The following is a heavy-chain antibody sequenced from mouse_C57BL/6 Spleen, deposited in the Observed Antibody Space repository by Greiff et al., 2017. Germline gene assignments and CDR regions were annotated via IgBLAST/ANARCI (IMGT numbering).Heavy chain of an antibody. V-gene: IGHV10-1*01. J-gene: IGHJ4*01. CDR2: IRSKSNNYAT. CDR3: VRHLQAMDY. CDR1: GFSFNTYA. Sequence: GGGLVQPKGSLKLSCAASGFSFNTYAMNWVRQAPGKGLEWVARIRSKSNNYATYYADSVKDRFTISRDDSESMLYLQMNNLKTEDTAMYYCVRHLQAMDYWGQGTSVTVSS.